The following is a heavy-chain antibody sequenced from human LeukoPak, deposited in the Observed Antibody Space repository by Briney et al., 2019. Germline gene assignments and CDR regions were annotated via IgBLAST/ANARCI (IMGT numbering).Heavy chain of an antibody. CDR1: GFSFSYYA. V-gene: IGHV3-30*14. CDR3: AKASWVSSTDAVR. CDR2: MSSHGNNK. D-gene: IGHD6-19*01. Sequence: GGSLRLSCAASGFSFSYYAFHWVRQAPGKGLEWVAVMSSHGNNKNYADSVKGRFTLSSDSSRNTVYFQLNNLRVEDTAIYYCAKASWVSSTDAVRWGQGTLVTVSS. J-gene: IGHJ4*02.